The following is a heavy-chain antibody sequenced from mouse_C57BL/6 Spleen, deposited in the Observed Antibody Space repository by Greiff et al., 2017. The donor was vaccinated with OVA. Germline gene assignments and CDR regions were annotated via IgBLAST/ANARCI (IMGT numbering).Heavy chain of an antibody. CDR3: ARTLTGTWAMDY. D-gene: IGHD4-1*01. CDR1: EYAFPSHD. J-gene: IGHJ4*01. CDR2: INSDGGST. V-gene: IGHV5-2*01. Sequence: EVQRVESGGGLVQPGESLKLSCESNEYAFPSHDMSWVRKTPEKRLELVAAINSDGGSTYYPDTMERRFIISRDNTKKTLYLQMSSLRSEDTALYYCARTLTGTWAMDYWGQGTSVTVSS.